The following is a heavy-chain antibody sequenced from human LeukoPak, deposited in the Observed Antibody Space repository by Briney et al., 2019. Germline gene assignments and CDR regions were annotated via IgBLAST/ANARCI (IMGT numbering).Heavy chain of an antibody. D-gene: IGHD6-13*01. Sequence: ASVKVSCTASGYTFTGYYMHWVRQAPGQGLEWMGRINPNSGGTNYAQKFQGRVTMTRDTSISTAYMELSRLRSDDTAVYYCARGHRAAAVFFDYWGQGTLVTVSS. J-gene: IGHJ4*02. CDR1: GYTFTGYY. V-gene: IGHV1-2*06. CDR3: ARGHRAAAVFFDY. CDR2: INPNSGGT.